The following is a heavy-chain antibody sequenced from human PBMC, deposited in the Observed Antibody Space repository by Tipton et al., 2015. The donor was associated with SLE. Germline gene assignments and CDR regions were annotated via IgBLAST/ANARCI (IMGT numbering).Heavy chain of an antibody. CDR3: ARGGGWAFDI. Sequence: TLSLTCTVSGVSISSHYWSWIRQPPGKGLEGIGHIYTSGSTNYNPSLKTRVTISVDTSRNQFSLKLSSVTAADTAVYYCARGGGWAFDIWGQGTLVTVSS. CDR2: IYTSGST. V-gene: IGHV4-4*08. J-gene: IGHJ3*02. CDR1: GVSISSHY. D-gene: IGHD3-16*01.